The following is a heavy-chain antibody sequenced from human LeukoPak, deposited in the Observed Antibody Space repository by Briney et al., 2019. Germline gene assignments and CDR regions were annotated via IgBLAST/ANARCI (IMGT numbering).Heavy chain of an antibody. CDR2: INHSGST. V-gene: IGHV4-34*01. CDR3: ARTRSGYYFGFDP. CDR1: GGSFSGYY. Sequence: PSETLSLTCAVYGGSFSGYYWSWIRQPPGKGLEWIGEINHSGSTNYNPSLKSRVTISVDTSKNQFSLKLSSVTAADTAVYYCARTRSGYYFGFDPRGQGTLVTVSS. J-gene: IGHJ5*02. D-gene: IGHD3-3*01.